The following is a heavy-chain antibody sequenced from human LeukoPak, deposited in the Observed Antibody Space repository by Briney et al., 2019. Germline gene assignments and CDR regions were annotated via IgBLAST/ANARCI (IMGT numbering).Heavy chain of an antibody. Sequence: GESLKISCKASGHIFTNYWIAWVRQMPGKGLEGMGIIYPGDSDSRYSPSFQGNVTISADKSISTAYLQWSSLKASDTAMYYCARHGVEGYNGAFHIWGQGTMVTVSS. CDR2: IYPGDSDS. D-gene: IGHD5-24*01. CDR3: ARHGVEGYNGAFHI. J-gene: IGHJ3*02. V-gene: IGHV5-51*01. CDR1: GHIFTNYW.